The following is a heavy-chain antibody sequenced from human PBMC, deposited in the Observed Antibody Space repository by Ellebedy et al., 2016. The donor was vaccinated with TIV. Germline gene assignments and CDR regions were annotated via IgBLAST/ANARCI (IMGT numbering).Heavy chain of an antibody. J-gene: IGHJ3*02. D-gene: IGHD5-24*01. CDR1: GYTFTSNG. CDR3: ARDVRYAFDI. V-gene: IGHV1-18*01. Sequence: AASVKVSCKASGYTFTSNGISWVRQAPGQGLEWMGWISTHSGNTNYAQKVQGRVTMNTDTSTSTAYMERRSLRSDDTAVYYCARDVRYAFDIWGQGTTVTVSS. CDR2: ISTHSGNT.